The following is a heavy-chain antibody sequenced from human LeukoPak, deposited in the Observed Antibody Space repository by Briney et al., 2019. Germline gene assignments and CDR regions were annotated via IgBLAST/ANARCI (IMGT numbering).Heavy chain of an antibody. CDR1: GGAVNSYY. V-gene: IGHV4-59*02. CDR2: ISHRGNT. CDR3: ARGFCSDEICQVFTH. D-gene: IGHD5/OR15-5a*01. Sequence: SETLSLTCTVSGGAVNSYYCSWIRQTPGKGLEWIGYISHRGNTDYAPSLKSRVTMSLDTSKNQFSLKLTAVTAADTALYYCARGFCSDEICQVFTHWGQGTLVTVSS. J-gene: IGHJ4*02.